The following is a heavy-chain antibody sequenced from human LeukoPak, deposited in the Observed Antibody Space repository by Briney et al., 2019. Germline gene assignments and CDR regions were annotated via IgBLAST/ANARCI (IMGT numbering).Heavy chain of an antibody. V-gene: IGHV3-23*01. D-gene: IGHD2-15*01. CDR2: ISGSGGTT. CDR3: AKRGGGY. CDR1: GFTFSTYG. Sequence: GGSLRFSCAASGFTFSTYGMSWVRQAPGKGLEWVSAISGSGGTTNYADSVKGRFTISRDNSKNTLYLQMNSLRAEDTALYYCAKRGGGYWGQGTLVTVSS. J-gene: IGHJ4*02.